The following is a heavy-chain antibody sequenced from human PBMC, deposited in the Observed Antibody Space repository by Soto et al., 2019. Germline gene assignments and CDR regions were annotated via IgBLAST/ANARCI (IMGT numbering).Heavy chain of an antibody. D-gene: IGHD6-13*01. CDR2: INSDGSDT. V-gene: IGHV3-74*03. J-gene: IGHJ4*02. CDR1: GFTFSSYW. CDR3: ALNIAAAGVVDC. Sequence: EVQLVESGGGLVQPGGSLRLSCAASGFTFSSYWMHWVRQAPGEGLVWVSRINSDGSDTKYADSVKGRFTISRDNAKNTLYLQMNSLRVEDTAVYYCALNIAAAGVVDCWGQGTLVTVSS.